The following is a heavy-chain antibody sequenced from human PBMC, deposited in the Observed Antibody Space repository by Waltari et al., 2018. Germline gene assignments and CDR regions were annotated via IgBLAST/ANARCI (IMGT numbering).Heavy chain of an antibody. CDR1: GFTFSSYA. D-gene: IGHD2-2*01. V-gene: IGHV3-23*04. J-gene: IGHJ6*02. Sequence: EVQLVESGGGLVQPGGSLRLSCAASGFTFSSYAMSWVRQAPGKGLGWVSAISVSRGTTYSADAVKGRFTISRDNSKNTRYLQMNSLRAEDTAVYYCAKDLFPSYQLPVYYYYGMDVWGQGTTVTVSS. CDR3: AKDLFPSYQLPVYYYYGMDV. CDR2: ISVSRGTT.